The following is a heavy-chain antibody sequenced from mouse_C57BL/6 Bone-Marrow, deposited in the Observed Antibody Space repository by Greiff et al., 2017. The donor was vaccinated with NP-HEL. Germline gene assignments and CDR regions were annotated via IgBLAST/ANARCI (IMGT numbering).Heavy chain of an antibody. D-gene: IGHD1-1*01. CDR2: ISDGGSYT. V-gene: IGHV5-4*01. CDR3: ARENYGSRSAWFAY. CDR1: GFTFSSYA. J-gene: IGHJ3*01. Sequence: EVKVEESGGGLVKPGGSLKLSCAASGFTFSSYAMSWVRQTPEKRLEWVATISDGGSYTYYPDNVKGRFTISRDNAKNNLYLQMSHLKSEDTAMYYCARENYGSRSAWFAYWGQGTLVTVSA.